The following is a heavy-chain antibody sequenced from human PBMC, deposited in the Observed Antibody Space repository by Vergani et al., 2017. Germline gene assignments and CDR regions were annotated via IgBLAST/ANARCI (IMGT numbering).Heavy chain of an antibody. V-gene: IGHV3-21*01. D-gene: IGHD3-22*01. Sequence: EVQLVESGGGLVKPGGSLRLSCAASGFTFSSYSMNWVRQAPGKGLEWVSSISSSSSYIYYADSVKGRFTISRDNAKNSLYLQMNSLRAEDRAVYYCARVGDSSGYSPLDYYYGMDVWGQGTTVTVSS. CDR1: GFTFSSYS. CDR3: ARVGDSSGYSPLDYYYGMDV. CDR2: ISSSSSYI. J-gene: IGHJ6*02.